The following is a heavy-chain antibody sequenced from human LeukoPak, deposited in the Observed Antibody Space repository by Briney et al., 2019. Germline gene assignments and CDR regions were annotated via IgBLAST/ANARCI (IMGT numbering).Heavy chain of an antibody. D-gene: IGHD5-24*01. V-gene: IGHV3-11*01. CDR1: GFTFSDYY. CDR3: ARTDGYNQGYAFDI. CDR2: ISSSGSTI. Sequence: PGGSLRLSCAASGFTFSDYYMSRIRQAPGKGLEWVSYISSSGSTIYYADSVKGRFTISRDNAKNSLYLQMNSLRAEDMAVYYCARTDGYNQGYAFDIWGQGTMVTVSS. J-gene: IGHJ3*02.